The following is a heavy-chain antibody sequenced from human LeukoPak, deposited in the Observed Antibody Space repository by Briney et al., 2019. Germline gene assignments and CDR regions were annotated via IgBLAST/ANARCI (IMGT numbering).Heavy chain of an antibody. CDR3: ARVLRYFDWPDY. J-gene: IGHJ4*02. D-gene: IGHD3-9*01. CDR1: GFTFSSHS. Sequence: PGGSLRLSCAASGFTFSSHSMNWVRQAPGKGLEWVSSISSSSSYIYYADSVKGRFTISRDNAKNSLYLQMNSLRAEDTAVYYCARVLRYFDWPDYWGQGTLVTVSS. V-gene: IGHV3-21*01. CDR2: ISSSSSYI.